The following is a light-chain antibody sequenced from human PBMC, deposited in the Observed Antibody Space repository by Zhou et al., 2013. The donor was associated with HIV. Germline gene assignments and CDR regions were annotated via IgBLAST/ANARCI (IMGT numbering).Light chain of an antibody. Sequence: DIQMTQSPSTLYASVGDRVIITCRASRSINNWLAWYQQKPGKAPKVLIYKASSLESGVPSRFSGSGSGTEFTLTISSLQAEDFATYYCQQSYITPATLGQGTKVEMK. J-gene: IGKJ1*01. CDR3: QQSYITPAT. CDR2: KAS. V-gene: IGKV1-5*03. CDR1: RSINNW.